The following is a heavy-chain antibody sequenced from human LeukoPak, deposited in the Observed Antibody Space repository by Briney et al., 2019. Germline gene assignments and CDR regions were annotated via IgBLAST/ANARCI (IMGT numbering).Heavy chain of an antibody. V-gene: IGHV3-30-3*01. CDR3: ARVKRITMIVGWFGY. Sequence: PGGSLRLSCAASGFTFSSYAMHWVRQAPGKGLEWVAVISYDGSNKYYADSVKGRFTISRDNSKNTLYLQMNSLRAEDTAVYYCARVKRITMIVGWFGYWGQGTLVTVSS. D-gene: IGHD3-22*01. J-gene: IGHJ4*02. CDR2: ISYDGSNK. CDR1: GFTFSSYA.